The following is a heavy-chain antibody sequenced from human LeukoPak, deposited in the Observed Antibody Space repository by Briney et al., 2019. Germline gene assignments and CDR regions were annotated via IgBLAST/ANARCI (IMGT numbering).Heavy chain of an antibody. CDR3: ARGPIAAAGDY. J-gene: IGHJ4*02. Sequence: ASVKVSCKASGYTFTSYGITWVRQAPGQGLEWMGWINANNGNTNYAQNLQGRVTMTRDTSTSTAHMEVRSLRSDDTAVYYCARGPIAAAGDYWGQGTLVTVSS. V-gene: IGHV1-18*01. CDR2: INANNGNT. D-gene: IGHD6-13*01. CDR1: GYTFTSYG.